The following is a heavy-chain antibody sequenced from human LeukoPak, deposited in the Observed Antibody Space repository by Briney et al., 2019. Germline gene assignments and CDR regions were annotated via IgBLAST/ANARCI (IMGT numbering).Heavy chain of an antibody. Sequence: PGGSLRLSCAASGFTVSSNYMSWVRQAPGKGLEWVSVIYSGGSTYYADSVKGRFTISRDNSKNTLYLQMNSLRAEDTAVYYCARTQMVRGVMPVDYWGQGTLVTVSS. CDR1: GFTVSSNY. J-gene: IGHJ4*02. D-gene: IGHD3-10*01. CDR2: IYSGGST. CDR3: ARTQMVRGVMPVDY. V-gene: IGHV3-66*01.